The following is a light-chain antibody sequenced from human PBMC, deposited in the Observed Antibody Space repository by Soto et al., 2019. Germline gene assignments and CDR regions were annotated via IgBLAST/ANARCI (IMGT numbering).Light chain of an antibody. Sequence: AIQVPQSPSSLSASVGDSVTITCRTSQGIRSALGWYQQKPGKAPNLLIYDASSLESGVPSRFSGSGSGTEFTLTISSLQPDDFATYSCQQYTPNSRTFGQGTKVDI. CDR1: QGIRSA. CDR2: DAS. J-gene: IGKJ1*01. V-gene: IGKV1-13*02. CDR3: QQYTPNSRT.